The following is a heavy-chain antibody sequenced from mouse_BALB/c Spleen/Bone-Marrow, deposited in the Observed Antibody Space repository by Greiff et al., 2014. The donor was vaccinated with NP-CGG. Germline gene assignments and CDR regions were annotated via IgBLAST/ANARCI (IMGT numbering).Heavy chain of an antibody. J-gene: IGHJ3*01. CDR1: GFNIKDTY. CDR2: IDPANGNT. D-gene: IGHD1-1*01. Sequence: EVQLQQSGAELVKPGASVKLSCTASGFNIKDTYMHWVKQRPEQGLEWIGRIDPANGNTKYDPKFQGKATITADTSSTPAYLQLSSLTAEDTAVYYCAIYYYGSSGFAYWGQGTLVTVYA. CDR3: AIYYYGSSGFAY. V-gene: IGHV14-3*02.